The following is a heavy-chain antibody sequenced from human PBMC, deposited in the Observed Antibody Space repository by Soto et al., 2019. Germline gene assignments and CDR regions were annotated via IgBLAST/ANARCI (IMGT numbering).Heavy chain of an antibody. V-gene: IGHV3-66*01. Sequence: EVQLVESGGGLVQPGGSLRLSCAASGFTVSTKYMSWVRQAPGKGLEWVSVIYSGGSTFYADSVRGRFTISRDNSNNTVNLQMNSMRAEDTAGYYCSRDPWAADYWGQGTLVTVSS. D-gene: IGHD3-16*01. CDR1: GFTVSTKY. CDR2: IYSGGST. J-gene: IGHJ4*02. CDR3: SRDPWAADY.